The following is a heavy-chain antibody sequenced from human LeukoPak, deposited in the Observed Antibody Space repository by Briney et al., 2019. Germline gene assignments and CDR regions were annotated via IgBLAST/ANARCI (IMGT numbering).Heavy chain of an antibody. V-gene: IGHV4-59*01. J-gene: IGHJ4*02. Sequence: PSETLSLTCTVSGGSISTYYWSWIRQPPGKGLEWIGYISYTVTSNYNPSLKSRVTISVDTSKNQLSLKLSSVTAADTAVYYCARVGDWNDLVYWGQGTLVTVSS. CDR3: ARVGDWNDLVY. D-gene: IGHD1-1*01. CDR2: ISYTVTS. CDR1: GGSISTYY.